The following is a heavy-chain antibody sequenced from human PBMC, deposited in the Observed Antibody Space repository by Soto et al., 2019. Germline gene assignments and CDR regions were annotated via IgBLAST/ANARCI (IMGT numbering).Heavy chain of an antibody. D-gene: IGHD3-10*02. J-gene: IGHJ5*02. V-gene: IGHV2-5*02. CDR3: AHYVSNSPAGWFDP. CDR1: GLSLSTSGEA. CDR2: IYWDDDK. Sequence: QITLKESGPTLVKPTQTLTLTCTFSGLSLSTSGEAVGWIRQPPGKALEWLALIYWDDDKRYNPTLKTRLTITKDTSKNQVVLTLTNMDPVETAAYYCAHYVSNSPAGWFDPWGQGILVTVSS.